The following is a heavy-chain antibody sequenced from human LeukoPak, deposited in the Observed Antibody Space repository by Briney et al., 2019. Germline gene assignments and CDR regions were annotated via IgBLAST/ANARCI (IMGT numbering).Heavy chain of an antibody. CDR2: INPNSGGT. CDR3: ARLLYKTYSSGWYEGFDY. Sequence: PRASVKVSCKASGYTFTGYYMHWVRQAPGQGLEWMGRINPNSGGTNYAQKFQGRVTMTRDTSISTAYMELSRLRSDDTAVYYCARLLYKTYSSGWYEGFDYWGQGTLVTVSS. V-gene: IGHV1-2*06. D-gene: IGHD6-19*01. CDR1: GYTFTGYY. J-gene: IGHJ4*02.